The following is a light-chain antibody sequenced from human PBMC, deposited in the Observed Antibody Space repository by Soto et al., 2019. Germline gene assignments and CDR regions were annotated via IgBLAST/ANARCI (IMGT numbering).Light chain of an antibody. CDR2: AAS. CDR1: ECIRND. V-gene: IGKV1-6*01. CDR3: LQDYNYPPT. Sequence: IHMTQSPTTLSASVGDRVTITCRASECIRNDLGWCQQKPGKAPKLLIYAASRLQSGVPSRFGGSGSGTDFSFTISSMQPEDFATYYCLQDYNYPPTFGQGTKVDIK. J-gene: IGKJ1*01.